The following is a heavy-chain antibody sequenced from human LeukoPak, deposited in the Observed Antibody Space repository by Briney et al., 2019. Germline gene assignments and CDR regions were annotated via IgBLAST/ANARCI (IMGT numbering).Heavy chain of an antibody. D-gene: IGHD1-1*01. CDR2: ICYSGST. Sequence: SETLSRTCTVSGASITSSSYCWGWIRQPPGKGLEWIGSICYSGSTYYNPSLKTRVTISVKTSRTHFFLKLSSVNTADTAVYYYAREIQPWGQGTLVTVSS. V-gene: IGHV4-39*02. CDR1: GASITSSSYC. CDR3: AREIQP. J-gene: IGHJ5*02.